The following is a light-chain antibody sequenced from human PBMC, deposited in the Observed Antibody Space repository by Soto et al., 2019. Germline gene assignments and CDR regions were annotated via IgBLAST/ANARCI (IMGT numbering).Light chain of an antibody. V-gene: IGKV1-39*01. CDR2: AAS. J-gene: IGKJ5*01. CDR1: QSISSY. CDR3: QQYESLPLT. Sequence: DIQMTQSPSSLSASVGDRVTITCRASQSISSYLNWYQQKPGKAHKLLIYAASSLKSGVPSRFSGSGSGTGVTVTISSLQPEEFATYYCQQYESLPLTFGQGTRLE.